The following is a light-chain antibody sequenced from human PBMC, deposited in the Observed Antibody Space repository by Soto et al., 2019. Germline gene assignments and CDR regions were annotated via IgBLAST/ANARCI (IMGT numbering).Light chain of an antibody. Sequence: QSALTQPPSVSGSPGQSVAISCTGTGSDIGTFNRVSWYQQSPGTAPKLIIYDVSDRPSGVPDRFSGSKSGNTASLTISGLQAEDEADYYCSSYTSISTYVFGTATKLTVL. J-gene: IGLJ1*01. CDR2: DVS. V-gene: IGLV2-18*02. CDR3: SSYTSISTYV. CDR1: GSDIGTFNR.